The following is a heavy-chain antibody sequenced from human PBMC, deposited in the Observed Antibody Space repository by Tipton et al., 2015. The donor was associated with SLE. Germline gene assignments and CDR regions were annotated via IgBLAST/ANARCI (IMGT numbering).Heavy chain of an antibody. CDR1: GFTFDDYA. CDR2: INWKGGNT. D-gene: IGHD3-10*01. Sequence: SLRLSCAASGFTFDDYAMHWVRQAPGKGLEWVSGINWKGGNTGYADSVKGRFTTSRDTAKNSLYLQMNSLRADDTALYYCARGDHRGSGGISDYWGQGTLVTVSS. CDR3: ARGDHRGSGGISDY. J-gene: IGHJ4*02. V-gene: IGHV3-9*01.